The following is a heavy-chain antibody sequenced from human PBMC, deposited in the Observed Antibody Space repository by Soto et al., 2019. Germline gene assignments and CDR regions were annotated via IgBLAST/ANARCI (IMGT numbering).Heavy chain of an antibody. CDR3: ARGHSSSSWYNWFDP. D-gene: IGHD6-6*01. Sequence: PGESLKISCKGSGYSFTSYWIGWVRQMPGKGLEWVGIIYPGDSDTRYSPSFQGQVTISADKSISTAYLQWSSLKASDTAMYYCARGHSSSSWYNWFDPWGQGTLVTVSS. CDR1: GYSFTSYW. J-gene: IGHJ5*02. V-gene: IGHV5-51*01. CDR2: IYPGDSDT.